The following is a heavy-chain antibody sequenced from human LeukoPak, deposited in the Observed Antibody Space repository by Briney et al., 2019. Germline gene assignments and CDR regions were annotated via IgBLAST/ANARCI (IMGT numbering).Heavy chain of an antibody. CDR1: GFTFSSYS. CDR2: ISSSSSYI. CDR3: ARVARAYCSGGSCYSSPRSFDY. J-gene: IGHJ4*02. V-gene: IGHV3-21*01. D-gene: IGHD2-15*01. Sequence: GGSLRLSCAASGFTFSSYSMNWVRQAPGKGLEWVSSISSSSSYIYYGDSVKGRFTISRDNAKNSLYLQMNSLRAEDTTVYYCARVARAYCSGGSCYSSPRSFDYWGQGTLVTVSS.